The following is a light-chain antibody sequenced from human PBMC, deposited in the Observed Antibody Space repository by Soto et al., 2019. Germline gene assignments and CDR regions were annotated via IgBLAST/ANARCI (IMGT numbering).Light chain of an antibody. CDR1: RSISRY. J-gene: IGKJ1*01. CDR3: QKYHSAPRT. V-gene: IGKV1-39*01. CDR2: AAS. Sequence: DIQMTQSPSSLSASVGDRVTITCRASRSISRYLNWYQQKPGKAPKRLIYAASSLQSGVPSRFSGSGSGTEFTLTLNSLQPEDIATYYCQKYHSAPRTFGQGTKVDIK.